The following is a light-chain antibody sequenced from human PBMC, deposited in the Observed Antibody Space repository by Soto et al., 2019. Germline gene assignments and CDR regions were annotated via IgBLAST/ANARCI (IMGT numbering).Light chain of an antibody. CDR3: QEYLQWPPWM. CDR2: DTS. V-gene: IGKV3-15*01. CDR1: QFVSSK. J-gene: IGKJ1*01. Sequence: EIVVTQSPATLSGSPGERVTLSCRASQFVSSKLAWYQQRPGQVPRLLIYDTSTRAPGIAARFSGSGSGTEFPLTISTLEFEDFAVYYCQEYLQWPPWMFGLGTPVDMK.